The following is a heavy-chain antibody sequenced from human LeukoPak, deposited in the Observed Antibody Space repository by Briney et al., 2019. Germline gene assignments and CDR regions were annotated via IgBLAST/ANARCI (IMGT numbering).Heavy chain of an antibody. CDR3: TRSDXXGLVGI. J-gene: IGHJ3*01. CDR2: IYSSGST. V-gene: IGHV4-39*07. D-gene: IGHD2-2*01. Sequence: SETLXXTCNVSGVSISSGSNYWGWIRQPPGKTLEWIGSIYSSGSTYYNSSLKSRVIILIDTSKSHFSLTLSSVTAADTAVYYCTRSDXXGLVGIWGQGTMVTVSA. CDR1: GVSISSGSNY.